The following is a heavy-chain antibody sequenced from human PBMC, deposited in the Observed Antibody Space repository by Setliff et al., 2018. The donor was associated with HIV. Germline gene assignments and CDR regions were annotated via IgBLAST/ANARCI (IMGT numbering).Heavy chain of an antibody. Sequence: KASETLSLTCAVYAGSFSGYYWTWIRQPPGKGLEWIGEIDHRGSTNYKPSLKSRVTLSVDTSKNQFSLRLSSVTAADTAVYYCARGRGPVVGDAFDMWGQGTMVTVSS. CDR2: IDHRGST. D-gene: IGHD2-15*01. CDR1: AGSFSGYY. CDR3: ARGRGPVVGDAFDM. J-gene: IGHJ3*02. V-gene: IGHV4-34*01.